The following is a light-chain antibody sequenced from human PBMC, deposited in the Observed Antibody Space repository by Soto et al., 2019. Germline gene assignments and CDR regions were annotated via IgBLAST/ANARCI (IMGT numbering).Light chain of an antibody. V-gene: IGKV3-20*01. Sequence: EIVLTQSLGTLSLSPGERATLSCRASQSVRDRYLAWYQQKPGQAPSLLIYDTSTRATGVPDRFSGSGSGTDFALTISRVEPEDFAIYFCQQYGSSPGTFGQGTKVDIK. CDR1: QSVRDRY. J-gene: IGKJ1*01. CDR2: DTS. CDR3: QQYGSSPGT.